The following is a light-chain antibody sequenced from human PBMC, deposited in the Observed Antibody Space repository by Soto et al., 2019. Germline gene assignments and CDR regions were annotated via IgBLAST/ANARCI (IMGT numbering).Light chain of an antibody. CDR3: CSFAGTITFFV. CDR1: SSDVGGYNL. J-gene: IGLJ1*01. Sequence: QSALTQPASVAGSPGQSITISCTGTSSDVGGYNLVSWYQHHPGRAPKLMLYEGSQRPSGVSNRFSGSKSGNTAFLTISGLQAEDEADYYCCSFAGTITFFVFGTGTKVTV. V-gene: IGLV2-23*01. CDR2: EGS.